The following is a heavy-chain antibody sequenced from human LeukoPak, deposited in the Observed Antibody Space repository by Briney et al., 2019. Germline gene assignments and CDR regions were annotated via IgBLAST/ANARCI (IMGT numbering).Heavy chain of an antibody. CDR2: MNPNSGNT. V-gene: IGHV1-8*01. CDR1: GYTFTSYD. Sequence: ASVKVSCKASGYTFTSYDINWVRQATGQGLEWMGWMNPNSGNTGYAQKFQGRVTMTRNTSISTAYMELSSLRSEDKAVYYCARGLSMILTLPLGYWGQGTLVTVSS. J-gene: IGHJ4*02. CDR3: ARGLSMILTLPLGY. D-gene: IGHD5/OR15-5a*01.